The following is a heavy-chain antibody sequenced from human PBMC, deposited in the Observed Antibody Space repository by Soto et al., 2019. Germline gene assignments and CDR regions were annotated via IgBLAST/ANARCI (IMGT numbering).Heavy chain of an antibody. Sequence: QVQLQESGPGLVKPSQTLSLTCTVSGDSISSDGYYWNWIRQHPGKDLEWIGYISYTGSPYYNPSLKSRVTMSLDASKNHFSLELTSVTAADTAVYYCARSPLYISNAGVFSCWGLGTLVTVSS. CDR3: ARSPLYISNAGVFSC. CDR2: ISYTGSP. D-gene: IGHD1-20*01. V-gene: IGHV4-31*03. CDR1: GDSISSDGYY. J-gene: IGHJ4*02.